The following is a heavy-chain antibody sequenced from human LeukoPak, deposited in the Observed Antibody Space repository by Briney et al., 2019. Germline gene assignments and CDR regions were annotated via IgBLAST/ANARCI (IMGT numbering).Heavy chain of an antibody. CDR1: GYSISSGYY. V-gene: IGHV4-38-2*01. J-gene: IGHJ6*03. D-gene: IGHD2-8*01. Sequence: SETPSLTCAVSGYSISSGYYWGWIRQPPGKGLEWIGSIYHSGSTYYNPSLKSRVTISVDTSKNQFSLKLSPVTAADTAVYYCASLADCTNGVCSNDYYYMDVWGKGTTVTVSS. CDR2: IYHSGST. CDR3: ASLADCTNGVCSNDYYYMDV.